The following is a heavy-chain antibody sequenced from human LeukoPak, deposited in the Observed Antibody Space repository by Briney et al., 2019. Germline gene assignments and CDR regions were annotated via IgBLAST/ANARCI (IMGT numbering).Heavy chain of an antibody. CDR3: ARQRDYADYLDAFDV. D-gene: IGHD4-17*01. J-gene: IGHJ3*01. V-gene: IGHV4-59*08. Sequence: SETLSLTCTVSGGSISSYYWSWIRQPPGKGLECIGDVYHSGATNYNPSLKSRVTISVDTSKNQFSLKMNTVTAADTAIYYCARQRDYADYLDAFDVWGQGTMVTVSS. CDR2: VYHSGAT. CDR1: GGSISSYY.